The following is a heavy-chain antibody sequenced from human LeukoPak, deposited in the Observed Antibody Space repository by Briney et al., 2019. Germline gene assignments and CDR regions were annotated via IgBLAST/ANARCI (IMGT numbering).Heavy chain of an antibody. V-gene: IGHV1-18*04. CDR2: ISAYNGNT. J-gene: IGHJ4*02. CDR1: GYTFTSYG. D-gene: IGHD5-12*01. Sequence: APVKVSCKASGYTFTSYGISWVRQAPGQGLEWMGWISAYNGNTNYAQKLQGRVTMTTDTSTSTAYMELRSLRSDDTAVYYCARDFQIVATTNFDYWGQGTLVTVSS. CDR3: ARDFQIVATTNFDY.